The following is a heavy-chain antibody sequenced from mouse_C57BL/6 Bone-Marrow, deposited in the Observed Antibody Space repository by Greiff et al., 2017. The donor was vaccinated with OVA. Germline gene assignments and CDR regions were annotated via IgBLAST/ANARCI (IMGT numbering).Heavy chain of an antibody. CDR2: ISYDGSN. CDR1: GYSITSGYY. V-gene: IGHV3-6*01. Sequence: EVKLLESGPGLVKPSQSLSLTCSVTGYSITSGYYWNWIRQFPGNKLEWMGYISYDGSNNYNPSLKNRISITRDTSKNQFFLKLNSVTTEDTATYYCAREDPFYGSSYWGQGTTLTVSS. J-gene: IGHJ2*01. D-gene: IGHD1-1*01. CDR3: AREDPFYGSSY.